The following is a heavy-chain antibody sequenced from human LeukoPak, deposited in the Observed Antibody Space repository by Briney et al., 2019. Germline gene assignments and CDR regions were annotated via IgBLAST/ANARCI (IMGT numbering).Heavy chain of an antibody. CDR2: IIPILGIA. CDR1: GGTFSSYA. J-gene: IGHJ6*02. D-gene: IGHD2-2*01. V-gene: IGHV1-69*04. Sequence: ASVKVSCKASGGTFSSYAISWVRQAPGQGLEWMGRIIPILGIANYAQKFQGRVTITADKSTSTAYMELSSLRSEDTAVYYCARYNCSSTSCYLLDYYYYGMDVWGRGATVTVSS. CDR3: ARYNCSSTSCYLLDYYYYGMDV.